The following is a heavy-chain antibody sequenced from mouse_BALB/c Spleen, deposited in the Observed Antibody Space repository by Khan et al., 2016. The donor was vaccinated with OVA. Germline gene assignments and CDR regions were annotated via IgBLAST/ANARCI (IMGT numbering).Heavy chain of an antibody. CDR1: GFTFTNYG. Sequence: QIQLVQSGPELKKPGETVQISCKASGFTFTNYGMNWVRQAPGKGLKWMGWINTYTGEPTYTDDFKGRFVFSLETSACSTYLQINSLKNEDTATYFCARVGYNGTMGFWGQGTSVTASS. D-gene: IGHD2-14*01. CDR3: ARVGYNGTMGF. CDR2: INTYTGEP. V-gene: IGHV9-3-1*01. J-gene: IGHJ4*01.